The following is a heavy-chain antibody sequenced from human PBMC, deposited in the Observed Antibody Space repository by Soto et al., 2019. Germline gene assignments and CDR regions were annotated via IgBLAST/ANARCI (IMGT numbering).Heavy chain of an antibody. J-gene: IGHJ6*02. CDR3: AGVETMVRGVTYFYGMDV. CDR1: GGTFSSYA. CDR2: IIPFFGTA. D-gene: IGHD3-10*01. V-gene: IGHV1-69*13. Sequence: SVKVSCKASGGTFSSYAISWVRQAPVQGLEWMGGIIPFFGTAKFAQKFQGRVTITADESTSTAYMELSSLRSEDTAVYFCAGVETMVRGVTYFYGMDVWGQGTTVTVSS.